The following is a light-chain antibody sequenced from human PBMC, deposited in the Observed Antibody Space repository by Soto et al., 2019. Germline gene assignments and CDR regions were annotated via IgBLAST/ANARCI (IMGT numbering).Light chain of an antibody. CDR3: QQRSNWPIT. V-gene: IGKV3-11*01. CDR2: EAL. CDR1: RSISTY. J-gene: IGKJ1*01. Sequence: ETVLTQSPATLSLSPVERATLSCRASRSISTYLAWYQQKPGQAPRLLIYEALNRATGIPARFSGSGSGTDFTLTISSLEPEDFAVYYCQQRSNWPITFGQGTKVDIK.